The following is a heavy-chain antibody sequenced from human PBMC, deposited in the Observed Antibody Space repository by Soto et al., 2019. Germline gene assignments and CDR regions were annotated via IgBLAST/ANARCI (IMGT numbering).Heavy chain of an antibody. Sequence: QVQLVQSGAEVKKPGSSVKVSCKASGGTFSSYAISWVRQAPGQGLEWMGGIIPLFGTANYAQKFQGRVTITADESTSTAYMELSSLRSEDTAVYYCAINKEVVVVPAAIDYYYYGMDVWGQGTTVTVSS. CDR3: AINKEVVVVPAAIDYYYYGMDV. CDR2: IIPLFGTA. V-gene: IGHV1-69*01. CDR1: GGTFSSYA. J-gene: IGHJ6*02. D-gene: IGHD2-2*02.